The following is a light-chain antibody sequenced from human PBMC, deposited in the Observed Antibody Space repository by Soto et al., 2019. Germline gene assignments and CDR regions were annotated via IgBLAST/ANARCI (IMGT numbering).Light chain of an antibody. V-gene: IGKV1-39*01. CDR2: AAS. CDR1: QSISSY. CDR3: QQSYSSPPT. Sequence: DIQMTQSPSSLSASVGDRVTITCRASQSISSYLNWYQQKPWKAPKLLIFAASSLQSGVPSRFSGSRSGPDFTLTISSLQPEDFATYYCQQSYSSPPTFGQGTKVDIK. J-gene: IGKJ1*01.